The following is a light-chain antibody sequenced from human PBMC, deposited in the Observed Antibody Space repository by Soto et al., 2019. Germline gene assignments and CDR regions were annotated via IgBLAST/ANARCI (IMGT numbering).Light chain of an antibody. Sequence: QSALTQPPSASGSPGQSVTISCTGTSSDVGGYNYVSWYQQHPGKAPKLMIYEVSKRPSGVPDRFSGSKSGNTASLTVSGLQAEDEADYYCSSYAVRNNLYVFGTGTKLTVL. CDR3: SSYAVRNNLYV. CDR1: SSDVGGYNY. V-gene: IGLV2-8*01. CDR2: EVS. J-gene: IGLJ1*01.